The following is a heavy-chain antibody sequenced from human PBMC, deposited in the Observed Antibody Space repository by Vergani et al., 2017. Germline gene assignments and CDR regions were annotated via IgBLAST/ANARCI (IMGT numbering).Heavy chain of an antibody. CDR1: GFTFSSYA. J-gene: IGHJ3*02. D-gene: IGHD4-11*01. CDR2: IYSGGSST. Sequence: EVQLVESGGGLVQPGGSLRLSCAASGFTFSSYAMSWVRQAPGKGLEWVSVIYSGGSSTYYADSVKGRFTISRDNSKNTLYLQMNSLRAEDTAVYYCAKGYLDYSNYVPFDIWGQGTMVTVSS. CDR3: AKGYLDYSNYVPFDI. V-gene: IGHV3-23*03.